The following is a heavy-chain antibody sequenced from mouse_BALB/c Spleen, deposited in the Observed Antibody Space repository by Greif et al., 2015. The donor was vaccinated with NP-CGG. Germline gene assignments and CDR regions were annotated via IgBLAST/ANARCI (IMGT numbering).Heavy chain of an antibody. CDR1: GFTFNTYA. V-gene: IGHV10-1*02. CDR2: IRSKSNNYAT. J-gene: IGHJ2*01. CDR3: VRLTGDY. D-gene: IGHD4-1*01. Sequence: DVQLVESGGGLVQPKGSLKLSCAASGFTFNTYAMNWVRQAPGKGLEWVARIRSKSNNYATYYADSVKDRFTISRDDSQSMLYLQMNNLKTEDTAMYYCVRLTGDYWGQGTTLTVSS.